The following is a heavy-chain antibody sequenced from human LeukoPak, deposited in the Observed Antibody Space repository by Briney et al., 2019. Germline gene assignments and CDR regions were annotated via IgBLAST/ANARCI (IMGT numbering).Heavy chain of an antibody. V-gene: IGHV3-23*01. J-gene: IGHJ4*02. CDR3: AKLEGTTPGDY. D-gene: IGHD1-7*01. Sequence: GGSLRLSCAASGFSFSSYAMSWVRQAPGKGLEWVSGISGRGGSTYYADSVKGRLTISRDNSKNTVYLQMNSLRAEDTAVYYCAKLEGTTPGDYWGQGTLVTVSS. CDR2: ISGRGGST. CDR1: GFSFSSYA.